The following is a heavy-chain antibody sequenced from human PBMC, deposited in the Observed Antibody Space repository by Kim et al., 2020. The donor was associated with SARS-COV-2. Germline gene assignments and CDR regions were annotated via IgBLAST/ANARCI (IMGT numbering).Heavy chain of an antibody. CDR3: AREKPSSGIVVVPAAIGPFDY. D-gene: IGHD2-2*02. V-gene: IGHV3-30*04. CDR1: GFTFSSYA. J-gene: IGHJ4*02. Sequence: GGSLRLSCAASGFTFSSYAMHWVRQAPGKGLEWVAVISYDGSNKYYADSVKGRFTISRDNSKNTLYLQMNSLRAEDTAVYYCAREKPSSGIVVVPAAIGPFDYWGQGTLVTVSS. CDR2: ISYDGSNK.